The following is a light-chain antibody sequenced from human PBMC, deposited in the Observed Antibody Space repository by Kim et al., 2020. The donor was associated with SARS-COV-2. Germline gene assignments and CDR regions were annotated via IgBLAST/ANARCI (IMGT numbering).Light chain of an antibody. CDR3: QQYGSSRT. J-gene: IGKJ1*01. V-gene: IGKV3-20*01. Sequence: EIVLTQSPGTLSLSPGERATLSCRASQSVSSSSLAWYQQKPGQAPRLLIYGASSRATGIPDRFSGSGSGTDFTLTISRLEPEDFAVYYCQQYGSSRTFGQGTKVDIK. CDR2: GAS. CDR1: QSVSSSS.